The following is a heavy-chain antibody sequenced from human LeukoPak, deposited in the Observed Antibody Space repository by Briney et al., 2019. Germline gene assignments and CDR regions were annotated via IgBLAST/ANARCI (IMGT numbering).Heavy chain of an antibody. CDR2: IYYSGSN. CDR3: ARRGGYNHIDY. V-gene: IGHV4-39*01. J-gene: IGHJ4*02. Sequence: SETLSLTCTVSGGSISRSSYYWRWIRQPPGKGLEWIGSIYYSGSNYYNPSPNRRVTISVHTPKNHFSLMLSPVTASDTALYYCARRGGYNHIDYWGQGTLVSVSS. D-gene: IGHD5-24*01. CDR1: GGSISRSSYY.